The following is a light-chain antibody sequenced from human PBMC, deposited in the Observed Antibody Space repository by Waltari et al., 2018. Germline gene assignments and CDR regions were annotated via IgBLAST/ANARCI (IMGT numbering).Light chain of an antibody. CDR1: LSLVSSDGNTY. V-gene: IGKV2-30*01. Sequence: DVVMTQSPLSLPVTLGQPASISCRSSLSLVSSDGNTYFNWFQHRPGQSPRRLLYKVSNRDSGVPVRFSGSGSGTDFTLRISRVEAEDVGVYYCMQGTHWPWTFGPGTKVEIK. J-gene: IGKJ1*01. CDR2: KVS. CDR3: MQGTHWPWT.